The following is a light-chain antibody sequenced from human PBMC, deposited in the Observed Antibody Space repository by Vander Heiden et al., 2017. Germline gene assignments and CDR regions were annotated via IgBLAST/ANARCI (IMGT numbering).Light chain of an antibody. V-gene: IGKV1-33*01. CDR2: DAS. J-gene: IGKJ3*01. CDR1: QDISNY. CDR3: QQYDNLPLFI. Sequence: DIQLTQSPSSLSASVGDRVTITCQASQDISNYLNWYQQKPGKAPKLLIYDASNLETGVPSRFSGSGSGTDFTFTISSLQPEDIATYYCQQYDNLPLFIFGPGTKVDIK.